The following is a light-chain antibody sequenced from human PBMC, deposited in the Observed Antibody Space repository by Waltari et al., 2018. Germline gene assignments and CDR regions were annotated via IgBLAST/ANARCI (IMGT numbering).Light chain of an antibody. CDR3: CSYAGSSTLV. Sequence: QSALTQPASASGSPGQSITISCTGTSSDVGSYNLVSWYQQSPGKAPKLMIYEGSKRPSGVSNRFSGSKSGNTASLTISGLQAEDEADYYCCSYAGSSTLVFGGGTKLTVL. V-gene: IGLV2-23*01. CDR1: SSDVGSYNL. CDR2: EGS. J-gene: IGLJ2*01.